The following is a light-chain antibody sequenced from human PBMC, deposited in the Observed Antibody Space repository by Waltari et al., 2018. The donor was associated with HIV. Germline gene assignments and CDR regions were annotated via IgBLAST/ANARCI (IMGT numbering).Light chain of an antibody. CDR2: EVT. V-gene: IGLV2-8*01. Sequence: QSALTQPPSASGSLGQSVTISCTGSSSDLGAYDSVPWFQQHPRSAPKPLLYEVTRRPSTVSDRFSGSRSGSTAFLTVAGLQPDDEATYFCSSYGDSLRVLFGGGTNVTVL. CDR3: SSYGDSLRVL. CDR1: SSDLGAYDS. J-gene: IGLJ3*02.